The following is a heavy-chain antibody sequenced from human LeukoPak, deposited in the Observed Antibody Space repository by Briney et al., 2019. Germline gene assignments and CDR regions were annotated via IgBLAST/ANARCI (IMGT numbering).Heavy chain of an antibody. CDR1: GGSFSGYY. CDR3: AREYSDSSRSDY. Sequence: SETLSLTCAVYGGSFSGYYWSWIRQPPGKGLEWIGEINHSGSTYYNPSLKSRVTISVDTSKNQFSLKLSSVTAADTAVYYCAREYSDSSRSDYWGQGTLVTVSS. CDR2: INHSGST. J-gene: IGHJ4*02. D-gene: IGHD3-9*01. V-gene: IGHV4-34*01.